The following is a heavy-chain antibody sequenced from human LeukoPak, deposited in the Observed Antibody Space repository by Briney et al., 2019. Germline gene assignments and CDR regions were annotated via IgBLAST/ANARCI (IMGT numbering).Heavy chain of an antibody. V-gene: IGHV4-59*12. CDR2: IFDNGGT. CDR3: ARGRSGYSYGYNYYYGMDV. Sequence: SETLSLTCTVSGGSIINYYWTWIRQPAGKGLEWIGYIFDNGGTNYNPSLKSRVTISLDTSKNQFSLKLSSVTAADTAVYYCARGRSGYSYGYNYYYGMDVWGQGTTVTVSS. J-gene: IGHJ6*02. CDR1: GGSIINYY. D-gene: IGHD5-18*01.